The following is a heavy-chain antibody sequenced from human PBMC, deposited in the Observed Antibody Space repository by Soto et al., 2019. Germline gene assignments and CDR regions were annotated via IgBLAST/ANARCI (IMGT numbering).Heavy chain of an antibody. J-gene: IGHJ3*01. CDR2: ITGPGSVS. V-gene: IGHV3-11*01. Sequence: PGGSLRLSCVASGFTFSDYYMHWMRQAPGKGLEWVSYITGPGSVSSYADSVKGRFTISRDNAKNSLFLQVNSLRAEDTALYYCARGKYPGAVDVWGQGTMVTVSS. CDR1: GFTFSDYY. CDR3: ARGKYPGAVDV.